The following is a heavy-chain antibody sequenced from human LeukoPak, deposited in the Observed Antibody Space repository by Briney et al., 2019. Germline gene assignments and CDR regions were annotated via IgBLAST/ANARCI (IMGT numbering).Heavy chain of an antibody. Sequence: ASVKVSCKASGGTFSSYAISWVRQAPGQGLEWMGGIIPIFGTANYAQKFQGRVTITTDESTSTAYMELSSLRYEYTAVYYCASLYSSSSGYRDVWGKGTTVTVSS. CDR1: GGTFSSYA. CDR2: IIPIFGTA. D-gene: IGHD6-6*01. V-gene: IGHV1-69*05. J-gene: IGHJ6*03. CDR3: ASLYSSSSGYRDV.